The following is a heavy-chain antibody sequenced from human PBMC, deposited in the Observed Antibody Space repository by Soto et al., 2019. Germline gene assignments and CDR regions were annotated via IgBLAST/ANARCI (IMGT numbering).Heavy chain of an antibody. V-gene: IGHV4-39*01. D-gene: IGHD2-15*01. CDR1: AGSPSSSGHY. J-gene: IGHJ6*02. CDR3: SRHYCRGGSGYYNGMDV. CDR2: IHYRGAA. Sequence: SQTLSLTSTVSAGSPSSSGHYWGWVRQHPGKGLEWIAPIHYRGAAYYNPSPKSRVRISVHTSKSQFSLKLNSVAAADTALYYCSRHYCRGGSGYYNGMDVWGQGTTVTVSS.